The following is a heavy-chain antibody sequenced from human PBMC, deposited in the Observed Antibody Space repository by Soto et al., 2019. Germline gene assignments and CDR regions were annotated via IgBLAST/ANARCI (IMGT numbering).Heavy chain of an antibody. CDR1: GFTFSSYA. CDR2: ISYDGSNK. D-gene: IGHD3-10*01. CDR3: ARFELLWFGERGYGMDV. V-gene: IGHV3-30-3*01. J-gene: IGHJ6*01. Sequence: QVQLVESGGGVVQPGRSLRLSCAASGFTFSSYAMHWVRQAPGKGLEWVAVISYDGSNKYYADSVKGRFTISRDNSKNTLYLQMNSLRAEDTAVYYCARFELLWFGERGYGMDVW.